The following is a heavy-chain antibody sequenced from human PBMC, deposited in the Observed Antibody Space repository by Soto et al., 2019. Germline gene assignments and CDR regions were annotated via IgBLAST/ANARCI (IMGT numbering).Heavy chain of an antibody. CDR1: GGSISSYY. J-gene: IGHJ6*02. Sequence: NPSETLSLTCTVSGGSISSYYWSWIRQPPGKGLEWIGYIYYSGSTNYNPSLKSRVTISVDTSKNQFSLKLSSVTAADTAVYYCARATNYYGMDVWGQGTTVTVSS. CDR3: ARATNYYGMDV. V-gene: IGHV4-59*01. D-gene: IGHD2-2*01. CDR2: IYYSGST.